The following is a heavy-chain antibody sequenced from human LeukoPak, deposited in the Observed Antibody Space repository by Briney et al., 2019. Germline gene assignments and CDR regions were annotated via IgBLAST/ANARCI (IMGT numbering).Heavy chain of an antibody. CDR1: GFTFSGYD. Sequence: PGGSLRLSCAASGFTFSGYDMHWLRQAAGKGLEWVSGMGIPGDTYYPGSVKGRFTISRENAKNSFYLQMNSLRAEDTAVYYCARAHVAAGLAFDIWGQGTMVTVSS. V-gene: IGHV3-13*01. CDR2: MGIPGDT. CDR3: ARAHVAAGLAFDI. J-gene: IGHJ3*02. D-gene: IGHD6-25*01.